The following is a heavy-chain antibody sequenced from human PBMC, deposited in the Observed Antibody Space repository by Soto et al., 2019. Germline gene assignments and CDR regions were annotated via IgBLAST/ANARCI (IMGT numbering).Heavy chain of an antibody. Sequence: QVQLQQSGPGLVKPSQTLSLICAISGDSVSSDTATWSWIRQSPSRGLEWLGRTYYRSKWYNDYAISVKSRIALTPRTSKNQLSLQLNAVTPEDTAVYFSSRDSSGWHWYFDLWGRGTLVTVSS. CDR1: GDSVSSDTAT. CDR2: TYYRSKWYN. V-gene: IGHV6-1*01. D-gene: IGHD6-19*01. J-gene: IGHJ2*01. CDR3: SRDSSGWHWYFDL.